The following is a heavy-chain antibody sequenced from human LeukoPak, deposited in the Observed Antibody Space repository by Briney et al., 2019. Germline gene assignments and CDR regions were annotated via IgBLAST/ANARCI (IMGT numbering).Heavy chain of an antibody. CDR1: GGSFSGYY. D-gene: IGHD2-15*01. J-gene: IGHJ5*02. Sequence: PSETLSLTCAVYGGSFSGYYWSWIRQPPGKGLERIGEINHSGSTNYNPSLKSRVTISVDTSKNQFSLKLSSVTAADTAVYYCAREVGDIVVVVAATPHWFDPWGQGTLVTVSS. V-gene: IGHV4-34*01. CDR2: INHSGST. CDR3: AREVGDIVVVVAATPHWFDP.